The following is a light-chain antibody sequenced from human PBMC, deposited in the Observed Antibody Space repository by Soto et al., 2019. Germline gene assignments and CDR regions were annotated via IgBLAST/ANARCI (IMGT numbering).Light chain of an antibody. V-gene: IGLV2-11*01. CDR3: CSYAGSSTFVV. Sequence: QSVLTQPRSVSGSPGQSVTISCTGTSSDVGGYNYVSWYQQHPGKAPKLMIYDVTKRPSGVPDRFSGSKSGNTASLTISGLQAEDEAAYFCCSYAGSSTFVVFGGGTKVTVL. CDR1: SSDVGGYNY. CDR2: DVT. J-gene: IGLJ2*01.